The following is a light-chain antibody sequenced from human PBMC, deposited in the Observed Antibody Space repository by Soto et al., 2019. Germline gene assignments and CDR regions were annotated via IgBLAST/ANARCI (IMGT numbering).Light chain of an antibody. CDR2: SNN. V-gene: IGLV1-44*01. CDR3: AAWDDSLNGRSV. J-gene: IGLJ1*01. CDR1: SSNIGINT. Sequence: QPVLTQPPSASGTPGQRVTISCSGGSSNIGINTVYWYQQLPGTAPKLLIYSNNQRPSGVPDRFSGSKSGTSASLAISGLQSEDEADYYCAAWDDSLNGRSVFGTGTKLTVL.